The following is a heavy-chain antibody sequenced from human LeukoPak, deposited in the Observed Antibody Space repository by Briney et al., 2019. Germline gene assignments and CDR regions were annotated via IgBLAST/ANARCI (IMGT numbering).Heavy chain of an antibody. J-gene: IGHJ4*02. Sequence: KTGGSLRLSCAASGFTFSSYSMNWVRQAPGKGLEWVSSISSSSSYISYADSVKGRFTISRDNAKNSLYLQMNSLRAEDTAVYYCARDSDYDYVWGSSNYWGQGTLVTVSS. CDR2: ISSSSSYI. CDR3: ARDSDYDYVWGSSNY. D-gene: IGHD3-16*01. V-gene: IGHV3-21*01. CDR1: GFTFSSYS.